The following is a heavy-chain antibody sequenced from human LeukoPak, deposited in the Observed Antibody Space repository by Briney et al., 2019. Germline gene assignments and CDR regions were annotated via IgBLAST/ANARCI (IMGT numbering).Heavy chain of an antibody. Sequence: PSGTLSLTCAVSGGSISSSNWWSWVRQPPGKGLEWIGEIYHSGSTNYSPSLKSRVTISVDTSKNQFSLKLSSVTAADTAVYYCASHTNENYRYYFDYWGQGTLVTVSS. CDR3: ASHTNENYRYYFDY. D-gene: IGHD5-24*01. CDR1: GGSISSSNW. V-gene: IGHV4-4*02. CDR2: IYHSGST. J-gene: IGHJ4*02.